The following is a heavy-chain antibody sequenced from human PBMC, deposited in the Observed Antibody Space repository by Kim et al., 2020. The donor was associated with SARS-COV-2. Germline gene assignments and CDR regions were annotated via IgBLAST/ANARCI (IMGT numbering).Heavy chain of an antibody. CDR3: ARGPGKWELRLYTGYWFDP. CDR2: INHSGST. CDR1: GGSFSGYY. Sequence: SETLSLTCAVYGGSFSGYYWSWIRQPPGKGLEWIGEINHSGSTNYNPSLKSRVTISVDTSKNQFSLKLSSVTAADTAVYYCARGPGKWELRLYTGYWFDPWGQGTLVTVSS. D-gene: IGHD1-26*01. J-gene: IGHJ5*02. V-gene: IGHV4-34*01.